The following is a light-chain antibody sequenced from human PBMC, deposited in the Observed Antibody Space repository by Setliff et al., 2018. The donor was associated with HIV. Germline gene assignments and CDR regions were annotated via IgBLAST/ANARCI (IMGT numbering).Light chain of an antibody. Sequence: QSVLTQPPSVSAAPGQKVTISCSGSSSNIGNNYVSWYQQLPGTAPKLLIYDNNKRPSGIPDRFSGSTSGTSATLGITGLQTGDEADYYCGTWDSSLSAYVFGTGTK. V-gene: IGLV1-51*01. J-gene: IGLJ1*01. CDR1: SSNIGNNY. CDR3: GTWDSSLSAYV. CDR2: DNN.